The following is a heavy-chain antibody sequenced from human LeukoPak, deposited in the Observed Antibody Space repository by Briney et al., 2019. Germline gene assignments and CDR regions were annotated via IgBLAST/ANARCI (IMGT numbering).Heavy chain of an antibody. CDR2: IIPILNIT. V-gene: IGHV1-69*04. Sequence: ASVKVSCKASRGTFSKYAISWVRQAPGQGLEWMGRIIPILNITHYAQKFQGRVTIAADKSTSTAYMELSSLRSEDTAVYYCARDLVGATDYFDYWGQGTLVTVSS. D-gene: IGHD1-26*01. CDR3: ARDLVGATDYFDY. J-gene: IGHJ4*02. CDR1: RGTFSKYA.